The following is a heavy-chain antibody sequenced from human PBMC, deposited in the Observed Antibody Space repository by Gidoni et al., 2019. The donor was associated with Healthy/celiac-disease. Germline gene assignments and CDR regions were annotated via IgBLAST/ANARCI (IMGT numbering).Heavy chain of an antibody. D-gene: IGHD2-2*02. V-gene: IGHV4-34*01. CDR2: LTPSGST. CDR1: ACSFTCYS. CDR3: ARAVRQCSSSSCYRRGNWLDP. Sequence: QGQLQQWDAGRVKPPETLSLTCSVYACSFTCYSWARLRHPPGTGLACSGELTPSGSTNYNPSLKSRVTISVDTSKNQFSLKLSSVTAADPAVYYCARAVRQCSSSSCYRRGNWLDPWGPGTLVTVSP. J-gene: IGHJ5*02.